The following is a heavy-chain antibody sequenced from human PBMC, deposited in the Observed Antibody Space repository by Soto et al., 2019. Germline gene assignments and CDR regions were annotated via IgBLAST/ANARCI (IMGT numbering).Heavy chain of an antibody. V-gene: IGHV1-2*02. CDR3: ARDLALQYYDFWSGENWFDP. CDR2: GGT. D-gene: IGHD3-3*01. Sequence: GGTNYAQKFQGRVTMTRDTSISTAYMELSRLRSDDTAVYYCARDLALQYYDFWSGENWFDPWGQGTLVTVSS. J-gene: IGHJ5*02.